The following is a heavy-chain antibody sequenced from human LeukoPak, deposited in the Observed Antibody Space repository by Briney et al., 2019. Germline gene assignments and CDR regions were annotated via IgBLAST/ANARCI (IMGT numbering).Heavy chain of an antibody. CDR2: IRYDGSEK. V-gene: IGHV3-30*02. Sequence: GGSLRLSCAASGFTFDNYGMHWVRQAPGKGLEWVAFIRYDGSEKYYADSVRGRFTISRDNSKNTLHLQINSLKAEDTAVYYCVKGRDYYMDVWGKENTVTMSS. CDR1: GFTFDNYG. J-gene: IGHJ6*03. CDR3: VKGRDYYMDV.